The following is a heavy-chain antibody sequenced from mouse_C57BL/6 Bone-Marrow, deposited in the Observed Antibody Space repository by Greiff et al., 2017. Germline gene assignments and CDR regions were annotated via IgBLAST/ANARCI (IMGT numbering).Heavy chain of an antibody. D-gene: IGHD1-1*01. CDR2: IYPRSGNT. CDR1: GYTFTSYG. Sequence: QVQLKQSGAELARPGASVKLSCKASGYTFTSYGISWVKQRTGQGLEWIGEIYPRSGNTYYNEKFKGKATLTADKSSSTAYMALRSLTSEDSAVYVCARSPLFITTVVGAYWGQGTLVTVSA. CDR3: ARSPLFITTVVGAY. V-gene: IGHV1-81*01. J-gene: IGHJ3*01.